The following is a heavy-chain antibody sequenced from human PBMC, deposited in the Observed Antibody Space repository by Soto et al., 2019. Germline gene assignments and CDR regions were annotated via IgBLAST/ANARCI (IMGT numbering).Heavy chain of an antibody. D-gene: IGHD2-8*01. CDR2: VYYRGRS. J-gene: IGHJ4*02. CDR1: GGSVSNSNYY. Sequence: SETLSLTCTVSGGSVSNSNYYWGRIRQSPGKGLEWIGSVYYRGRSYSKSSVKSRVTISVDTSKNQFSLNLNPVTASDTAVYFCVSQRTSVLTQAYFDYWGPGALVTVSS. CDR3: VSQRTSVLTQAYFDY. V-gene: IGHV4-39*01.